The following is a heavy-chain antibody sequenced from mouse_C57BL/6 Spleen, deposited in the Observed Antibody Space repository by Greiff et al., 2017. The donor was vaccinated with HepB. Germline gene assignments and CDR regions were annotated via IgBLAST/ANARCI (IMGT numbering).Heavy chain of an antibody. J-gene: IGHJ4*01. Sequence: VQLQQSGAELVRPGTSVKVSCKASGYAFTNYLIEWVKQRPGQGLEWIGVINPGSGGTNYNEKFKGKATLTADKSSSTAYRQLSSLTSEDSAVYFCARPLTVLTGTGAMDYWGQGTSVTVSS. CDR3: ARPLTVLTGTGAMDY. CDR1: GYAFTNYL. CDR2: INPGSGGT. V-gene: IGHV1-54*01. D-gene: IGHD4-1*01.